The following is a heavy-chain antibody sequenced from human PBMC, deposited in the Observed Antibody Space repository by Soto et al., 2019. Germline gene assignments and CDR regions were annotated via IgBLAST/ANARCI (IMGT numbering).Heavy chain of an antibody. Sequence: EIQLLESGGGLVQPGGSLRLSCAASGFTFSNYAMTCVRQAPGKGLEWVAGISGSGDTYYADSVKGRFTISRDNSKNTVDLQMNSLRAEDTAIYFCAKDRGFGVASATHDSWGQGTLVTVSS. CDR2: ISGSGDT. V-gene: IGHV3-23*01. CDR3: AKDRGFGVASATHDS. J-gene: IGHJ4*02. CDR1: GFTFSNYA. D-gene: IGHD3-10*01.